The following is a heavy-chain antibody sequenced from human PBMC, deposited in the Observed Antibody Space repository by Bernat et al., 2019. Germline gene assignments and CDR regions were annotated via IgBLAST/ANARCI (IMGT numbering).Heavy chain of an antibody. V-gene: IGHV3-9*01. CDR3: AKDMSAAGVGDYFDY. CDR2: ISWNSGSI. Sequence: EVQLVESGGGLVQPGRSLRLSCAASGFTFDDYAMHWVRQAPGKGLEWVSGISWNSGSIGYADSVKGRFTISRDNAKNSLYLQMNSLRAEDTALYYCAKDMSAAGVGDYFDYWGQGTLVTVSS. D-gene: IGHD6-13*01. CDR1: GFTFDDYA. J-gene: IGHJ4*02.